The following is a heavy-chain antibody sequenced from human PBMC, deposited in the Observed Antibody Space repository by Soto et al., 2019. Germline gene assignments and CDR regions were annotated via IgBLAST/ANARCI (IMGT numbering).Heavy chain of an antibody. V-gene: IGHV5-10-1*01. CDR2: IDPSDAYT. Sequence: GESLKISCKGFGYSFSSYWISWVRQMPVKGLEWMGRIDPSDAYTNYSPSFQGHVTISTDKSISTAYLQWSSLRAADTAMYYCARRYCSSTSSPSNYYAMDVWGQGTTVTVSS. D-gene: IGHD2-2*01. J-gene: IGHJ6*02. CDR3: ARRYCSSTSSPSNYYAMDV. CDR1: GYSFSSYW.